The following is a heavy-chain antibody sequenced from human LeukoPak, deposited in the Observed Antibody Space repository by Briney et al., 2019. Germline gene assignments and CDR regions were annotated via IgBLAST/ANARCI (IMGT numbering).Heavy chain of an antibody. V-gene: IGHV4-59*01. Sequence: SETLSLTCTVSGGSISSYYWSWIRQPPGKGLEWIGDIYYSGSTNYNPSLKSRVTISVDTSKNQFSLKLSSVTAADTAVYYCARDGIAAAGPGDYYYYMDVWGKGTTVTVSS. CDR1: GGSISSYY. J-gene: IGHJ6*03. D-gene: IGHD6-13*01. CDR2: IYYSGST. CDR3: ARDGIAAAGPGDYYYYMDV.